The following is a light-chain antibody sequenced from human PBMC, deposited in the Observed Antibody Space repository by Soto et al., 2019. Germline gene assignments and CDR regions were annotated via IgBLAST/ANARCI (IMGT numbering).Light chain of an antibody. CDR2: VNS. J-gene: IGLJ3*02. V-gene: IGLV1-40*01. Sequence: QSVLTQPPSVSGAPGQRVTISCTGNSSNIGAGYGVHWYQQLPGTAPKLLIYVNSNRPSGVPDRFSGSKSGTSASLAITRLMAEDEADYYCQSYDSSLSGWVFGGGTKLTVL. CDR3: QSYDSSLSGWV. CDR1: SSNIGAGYG.